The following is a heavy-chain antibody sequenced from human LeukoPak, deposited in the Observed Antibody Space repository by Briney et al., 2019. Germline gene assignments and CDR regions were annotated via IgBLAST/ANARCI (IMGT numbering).Heavy chain of an antibody. V-gene: IGHV3-21*01. CDR2: ISSSSSYI. CDR3: ARDRTGLLYYFDY. D-gene: IGHD1-1*01. J-gene: IGHJ4*02. Sequence: PGGSLRLSCAASGFTFTSYSMNWVRQAPGKGLEWVSSISSSSSYIYYADSVKGRFTISRDNAKNSLYLQMNSLRAEDTAVYYCARDRTGLLYYFDYWGQGTLVTVSS. CDR1: GFTFTSYS.